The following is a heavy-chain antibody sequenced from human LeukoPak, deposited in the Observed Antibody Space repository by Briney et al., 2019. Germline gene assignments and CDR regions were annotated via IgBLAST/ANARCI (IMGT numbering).Heavy chain of an antibody. J-gene: IGHJ6*03. Sequence: GGSLRLSCAASGFTFSNYGMSWVRQAPGKGLEWVSAIVGSGGNTYNADSAKGRFTISRDNSKNTLYLQMNSLRSDDSAVYYCAKSVAASYYYMDVWGKGTTVTVSS. CDR3: AKSVAASYYYMDV. CDR2: IVGSGGNT. V-gene: IGHV3-23*01. D-gene: IGHD4-23*01. CDR1: GFTFSNYG.